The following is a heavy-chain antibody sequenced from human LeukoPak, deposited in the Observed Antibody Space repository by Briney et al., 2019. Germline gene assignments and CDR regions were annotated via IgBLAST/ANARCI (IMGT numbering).Heavy chain of an antibody. V-gene: IGHV3-21*01. CDR1: GFTFSSYS. D-gene: IGHD6-19*01. CDR2: ISSSSSYV. J-gene: IGHJ3*02. CDR3: ARDSFSSGWYLGAFDI. Sequence: GGSLRLSCAASGFTFSSYSMNWVRQAPGKGLEWVSSISSSSSYVYYADSVKGRFTISRDSAKNSLYLQMNSLRAEDTAVYYCARDSFSSGWYLGAFDIWGQGTMVTVSS.